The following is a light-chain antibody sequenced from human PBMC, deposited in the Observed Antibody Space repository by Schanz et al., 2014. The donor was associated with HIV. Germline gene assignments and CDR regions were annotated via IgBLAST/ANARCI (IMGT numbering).Light chain of an antibody. CDR2: GAS. Sequence: ETVLTQSPATLSVSPGERATLSCRASQSVSSNLAWYQQKPGQAPRLLIYGASSRATGIPDRFSGSGPGTDFTLTISRVEPEDYAVYYCQQYGSSPPITFGQGTRLEI. CDR3: QQYGSSPPIT. V-gene: IGKV3-20*01. CDR1: QSVSSN. J-gene: IGKJ5*01.